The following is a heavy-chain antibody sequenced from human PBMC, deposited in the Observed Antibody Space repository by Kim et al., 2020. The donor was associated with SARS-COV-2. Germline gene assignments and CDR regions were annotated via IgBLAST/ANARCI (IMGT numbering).Heavy chain of an antibody. V-gene: IGHV1-18*01. D-gene: IGHD6-19*01. CDR2: ISAYNGNT. Sequence: ASVKVSCKASGYTFTSYGISWVRQAPGQGLEWMGWISAYNGNTNYAQKLQGRVTMTTDTSTSTAYMELRSLRSDDTAVYYCARDDRHGRSIGWYPDWFDPWGQGTLVTVSS. CDR1: GYTFTSYG. J-gene: IGHJ5*02. CDR3: ARDDRHGRSIGWYPDWFDP.